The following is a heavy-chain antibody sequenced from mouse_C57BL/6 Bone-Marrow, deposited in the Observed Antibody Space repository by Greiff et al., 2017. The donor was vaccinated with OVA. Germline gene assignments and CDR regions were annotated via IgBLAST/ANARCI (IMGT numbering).Heavy chain of an antibody. V-gene: IGHV1-81*01. D-gene: IGHD2-3*01. J-gene: IGHJ2*01. CDR3: ASGGGYYKYFDY. CDR2: IYPRSGNT. Sequence: QVQLQQSGAELARPGASVKLSCKASGYTFTSYGISWVKQRTGQGLEWIGEIYPRSGNTYYNEKFKGKATLTADKSSSTAYMELRSLTSEDSAVYFCASGGGYYKYFDYWGQGTTLTVSS. CDR1: GYTFTSYG.